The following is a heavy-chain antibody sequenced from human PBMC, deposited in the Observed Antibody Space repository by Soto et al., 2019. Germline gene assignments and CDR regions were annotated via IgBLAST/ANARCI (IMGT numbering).Heavy chain of an antibody. CDR1: GFTFTSSA. D-gene: IGHD3-10*01. V-gene: IGHV1-58*01. Sequence: VASVNVSCKASGFTFTSSAVQWVRQARGQRLEWIGWIVVGSGNTNYAQKFQERVTITRDMSTSTAYMELSSLRSEDAAVYYCAAASESSGSYSDWGKGTLLTRSS. CDR3: AAASESSGSYSD. CDR2: IVVGSGNT. J-gene: IGHJ4*02.